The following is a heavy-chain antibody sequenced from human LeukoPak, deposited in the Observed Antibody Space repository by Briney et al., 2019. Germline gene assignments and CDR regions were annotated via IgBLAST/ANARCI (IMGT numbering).Heavy chain of an antibody. CDR2: ITSGSSHI. V-gene: IGHV3-21*01. D-gene: IGHD2-8*01. Sequence: GGSLRLSCAASGFSFNSYSMNWVRQAPGKELEWVSSITSGSSHIYYADSMKGRFTISRDNAKKSVYLQMDSLRTEDTAVYYCARGVSGAAYFNYFMDAWGKGTTVTVS. CDR1: GFSFNSYS. J-gene: IGHJ6*03. CDR3: ARGVSGAAYFNYFMDA.